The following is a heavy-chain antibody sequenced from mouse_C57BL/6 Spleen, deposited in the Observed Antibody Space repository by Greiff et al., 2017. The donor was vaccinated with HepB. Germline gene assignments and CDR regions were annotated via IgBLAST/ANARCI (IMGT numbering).Heavy chain of an antibody. V-gene: IGHV1-81*01. J-gene: IGHJ1*03. CDR2: INPRSGNT. Sequence: QVQLQQSGAELARPGASVKLSCKASGYTFTSYGISWVKQRTGQGLEWIGEINPRSGNTYYNEKFKGKATLTADKSSSTAYMELRSLTSEDSAVYYCARGYDYDAWYFDVWGTGTTVTVSS. D-gene: IGHD2-4*01. CDR1: GYTFTSYG. CDR3: ARGYDYDAWYFDV.